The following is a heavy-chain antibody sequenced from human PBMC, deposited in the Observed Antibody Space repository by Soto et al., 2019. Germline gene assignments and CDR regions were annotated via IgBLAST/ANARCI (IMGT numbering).Heavy chain of an antibody. CDR2: IVVGSGNT. J-gene: IGHJ5*02. Sequence: SVKVSCKASGYTFTSYGISGVRQARGQRLEWIGWIVVGSGNTNYAQKFQERVTITRDMSTSTAYMELSSLRSEDTAVYYCAAVGYCSGGSCYSGYNWFVPWGQGTLVTVSS. D-gene: IGHD2-15*01. CDR1: GYTFTSYG. CDR3: AAVGYCSGGSCYSGYNWFVP. V-gene: IGHV1-58*02.